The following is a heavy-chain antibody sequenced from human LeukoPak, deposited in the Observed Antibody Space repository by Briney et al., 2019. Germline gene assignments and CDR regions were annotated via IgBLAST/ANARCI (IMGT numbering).Heavy chain of an antibody. V-gene: IGHV1-18*01. J-gene: IGHJ4*02. D-gene: IGHD3-10*01. CDR1: GYTFTSYG. CDR3: AREGYYYGSGSYYIKLFDY. CDR2: ISAYNGNT. Sequence: ASVKVSCKASGYTFTSYGISWVRQAPGQGLEWMGWISAYNGNTNYAQKLQGRVTMNTDTSPSTAYMEPRSLRSDDTAVYYCAREGYYYGSGSYYIKLFDYWGQGTLVTVSS.